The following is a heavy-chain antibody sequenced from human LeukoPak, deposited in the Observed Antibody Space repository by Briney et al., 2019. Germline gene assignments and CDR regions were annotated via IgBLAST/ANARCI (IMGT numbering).Heavy chain of an antibody. CDR2: ITPSGGT. V-gene: IGHV1-2*02. CDR3: ARDRYGDGFAHFDF. Sequence: ASVKVSCKASGYTFTSYAMHWVRQAPGQGLEWMGWITPSGGTNYPQKFQGRVAITRDTSITTAYMDLSRLTSDDTAVYYCARDRYGDGFAHFDFLGQGALVTVSS. D-gene: IGHD5-24*01. CDR1: GYTFTSYA. J-gene: IGHJ4*02.